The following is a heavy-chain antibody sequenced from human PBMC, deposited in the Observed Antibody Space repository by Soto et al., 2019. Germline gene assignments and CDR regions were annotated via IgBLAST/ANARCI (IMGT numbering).Heavy chain of an antibody. Sequence: SGGSLRLSCVVSGFSVSATSIFWVRQATGKGLEWVSLMHRGGTTDNADSVKGRFTTSRDKSKNTLYLHMNGLRVEDTAVYYCARVNTTWADHFDCWGQGTLVNVSS. CDR3: ARVNTTWADHFDC. CDR1: GFSVSATS. D-gene: IGHD1-1*01. CDR2: MHRGGTT. V-gene: IGHV3-53*01. J-gene: IGHJ4*02.